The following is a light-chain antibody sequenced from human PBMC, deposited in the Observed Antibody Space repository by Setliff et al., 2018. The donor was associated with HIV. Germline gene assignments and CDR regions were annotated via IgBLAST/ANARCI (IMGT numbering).Light chain of an antibody. Sequence: QSALAQPASVSGSPGQSITISCTGTSSDFGSYDYVSWYQHHPGKAPKLIIYEVSNRPSEVSNRFSGSKSGNTASLTISGLQTEDEADYYCSSFTSSSTYVFGTGTKVTV. CDR2: EVS. CDR3: SSFTSSSTYV. J-gene: IGLJ1*01. V-gene: IGLV2-14*01. CDR1: SSDFGSYDY.